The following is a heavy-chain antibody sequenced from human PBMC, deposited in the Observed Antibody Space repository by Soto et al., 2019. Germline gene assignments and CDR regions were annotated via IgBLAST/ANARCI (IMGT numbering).Heavy chain of an antibody. CDR2: INHSGST. V-gene: IGHV4-34*01. Sequence: SETLSLTCAVYGGSFSGYYWSWIRQPPGKGLEWIGEINHSGSTYYNPSLKSRVTISVDTSKNQFSLKLSSVTAADTAVYYCARQDSSSWPEDYYYYMDVWGKGTTVTVSS. J-gene: IGHJ6*03. D-gene: IGHD6-13*01. CDR1: GGSFSGYY. CDR3: ARQDSSSWPEDYYYYMDV.